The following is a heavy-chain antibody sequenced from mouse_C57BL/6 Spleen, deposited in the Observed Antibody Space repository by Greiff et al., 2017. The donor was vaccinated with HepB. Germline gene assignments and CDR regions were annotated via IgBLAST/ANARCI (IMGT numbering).Heavy chain of an antibody. V-gene: IGHV1-61*01. CDR1: GYTFTSYW. D-gene: IGHD1-1*01. J-gene: IGHJ1*03. CDR3: AREGGDSSYSYWYFDV. CDR2: IYPSDSET. Sequence: VQLQQPGAELVRPGSSVKLSCKASGYTFTSYWMDWVKQRPGQGLEWIGNIYPSDSETHYNQKFKDKATLTVDKSSSTAYMQLSSLTSEDSAVYYCAREGGDSSYSYWYFDVWGTGTTVTVSS.